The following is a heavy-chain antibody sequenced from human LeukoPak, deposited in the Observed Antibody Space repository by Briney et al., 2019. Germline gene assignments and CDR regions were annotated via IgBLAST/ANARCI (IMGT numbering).Heavy chain of an antibody. J-gene: IGHJ3*02. CDR1: GGSISSSSYY. V-gene: IGHV4-39*07. D-gene: IGHD3-9*01. CDR3: ARGSLRDILTDHI. Sequence: SETLSLTCTVSGGSISSSSYYWGWIRQPPGKGLEWIGSIYYSGSTYYNPSLKSRVTISVDKSKNQFSLKLSSVTAADTAVYYCARGSLRDILTDHIWGQGTMVTVSS. CDR2: IYYSGST.